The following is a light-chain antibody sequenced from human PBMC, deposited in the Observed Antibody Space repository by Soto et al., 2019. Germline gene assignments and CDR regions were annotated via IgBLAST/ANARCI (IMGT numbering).Light chain of an antibody. V-gene: IGLV2-8*01. J-gene: IGLJ1*01. Sequence: QSVLTQPPSASGSPGQSVTISCTGTKNDIGVYDFVSWYQHHPGKAPRLIIYEVVQRPSGVPDRFSGSKSGNTASLTVSGLQAADEADYYCFSYAGDSVYVFGTGTKVTVL. CDR3: FSYAGDSVYV. CDR1: KNDIGVYDF. CDR2: EVV.